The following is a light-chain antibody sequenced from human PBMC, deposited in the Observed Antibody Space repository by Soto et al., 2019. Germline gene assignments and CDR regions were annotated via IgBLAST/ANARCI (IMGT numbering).Light chain of an antibody. V-gene: IGKV3-20*01. CDR3: QNYYSSPYT. CDR2: GAS. Sequence: ETVLTQSPGTLSLSPGETATLSCRASQSVASNSLAWYQQKPGQAPRLLVHGASGRATDIPDRFSGRGSGTDVTLTINRLEPEDLAVYYCQNYYSSPYTFGQGTTLESK. J-gene: IGKJ2*01. CDR1: QSVASNS.